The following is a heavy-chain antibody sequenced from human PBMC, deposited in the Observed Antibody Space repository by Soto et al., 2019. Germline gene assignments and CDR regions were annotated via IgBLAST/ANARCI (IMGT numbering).Heavy chain of an antibody. J-gene: IGHJ6*02. CDR2: ILYDGSDK. CDR3: AKWGEVSHNPGGNYYYGMDV. CDR1: GFTFGNYG. Sequence: PGGFLRLSCAASGFTFGNYGMHWVRQPPGKGLGWMSSILYDGSDKYYADSVKGRFTISRDDSKNTVYLQMDSLRPDETAVYYCAKWGEVSHNPGGNYYYGMDVWGQGTTVTVSS. V-gene: IGHV3-30*18. D-gene: IGHD3-16*01.